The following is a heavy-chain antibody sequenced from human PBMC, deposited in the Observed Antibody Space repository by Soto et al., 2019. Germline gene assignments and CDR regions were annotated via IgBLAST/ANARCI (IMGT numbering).Heavy chain of an antibody. CDR3: ARVGSSGWSPDY. CDR2: IFYTGST. D-gene: IGHD6-19*01. V-gene: IGHV4-59*11. CDR1: DGSISGHY. J-gene: IGHJ4*02. Sequence: SETLSLTCTVSDGSISGHYWIWIRQSPGKGLEWIGYIFYTGSTNYNPSLKSRVTLSADTSKNQFSLRLSSVTAADTAVYYCARVGSSGWSPDYWGQGTLVIV.